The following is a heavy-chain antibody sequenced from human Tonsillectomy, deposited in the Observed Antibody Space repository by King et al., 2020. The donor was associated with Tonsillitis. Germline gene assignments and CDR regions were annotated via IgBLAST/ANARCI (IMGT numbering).Heavy chain of an antibody. CDR1: GFTFRSYE. J-gene: IGHJ4*02. V-gene: IGHV3-48*03. Sequence: VQLVESGGGLVQPGGSLRLSCAASGFTFRSYEMNWVSQAPGKGLEGVSYISGSGSPLYYADSVKGRFTISRDNAKNLLYLQLKSLRTEGTGVYYCVMSYAPGRVFDYWGQGTLVTVSS. CDR3: VMSYAPGRVFDY. D-gene: IGHD1-1*01. CDR2: ISGSGSPL.